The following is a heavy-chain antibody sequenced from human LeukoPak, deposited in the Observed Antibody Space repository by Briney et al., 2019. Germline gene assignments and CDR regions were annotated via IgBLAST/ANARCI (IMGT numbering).Heavy chain of an antibody. Sequence: QPGGSVRLSCAASGFTFSVYNMNWVRQAPGEGLEWVSYISTSSTTIYYADSVKGRFTISRDNAKNSLYLQMNSLRDEDTAVYYCARGGRTTTVVTQWGQGTLDTVSS. V-gene: IGHV3-48*02. CDR2: ISTSSTTI. D-gene: IGHD4-23*01. CDR1: GFTFSVYN. CDR3: ARGGRTTTVVTQ. J-gene: IGHJ4*02.